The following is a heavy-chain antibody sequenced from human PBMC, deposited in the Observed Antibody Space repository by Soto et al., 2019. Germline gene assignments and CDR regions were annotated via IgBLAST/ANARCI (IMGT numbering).Heavy chain of an antibody. CDR2: IILIFGTA. J-gene: IGHJ5*02. V-gene: IGHV1-69*06. D-gene: IGHD2-2*01. CDR1: GGTFSSYA. Sequence: QVQLVQSGAEVKKPGSSVKVSCKASGGTFSSYAISWVRQAPGQGLEWMGGIILIFGTANYAQKFQGRVTITADKSTSTAYMELSSLRSEDTAVYYCARVREEYQLLLGNWFDPWGQGTLVTVSS. CDR3: ARVREEYQLLLGNWFDP.